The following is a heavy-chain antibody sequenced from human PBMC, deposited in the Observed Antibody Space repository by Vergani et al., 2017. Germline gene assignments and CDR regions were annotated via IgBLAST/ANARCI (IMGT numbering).Heavy chain of an antibody. V-gene: IGHV3-48*03. Sequence: EVQLVESGGGLVKPGGSLRLSCAASGFTFSSYEMNWVRQAPGKGLEWVSYISSSGSTIYYADSVKGRFTISRDNAKNSLYLQMNSLRAEDTAVYYCARTVYSYGNYYYYYMDVWGKGTTVTVSS. CDR3: ARTVYSYGNYYYYYMDV. J-gene: IGHJ6*03. D-gene: IGHD5-18*01. CDR1: GFTFSSYE. CDR2: ISSSGSTI.